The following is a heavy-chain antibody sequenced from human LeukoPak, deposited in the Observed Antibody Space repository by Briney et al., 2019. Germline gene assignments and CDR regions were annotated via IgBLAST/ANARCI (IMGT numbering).Heavy chain of an antibody. CDR3: ARDCSGGSCYPGDY. CDR2: SYSGGST. CDR1: GFTASSNY. Sequence: PGGSLRLSCAASGFTASSNYMSWVRQAPGKGLEWVSVSYSGGSTYYADSVKGRFTISRDNSKNTLYLQMNSLRVEDTAVYYCARDCSGGSCYPGDYWGQGTLVTVSS. J-gene: IGHJ4*02. D-gene: IGHD2-15*01. V-gene: IGHV3-53*01.